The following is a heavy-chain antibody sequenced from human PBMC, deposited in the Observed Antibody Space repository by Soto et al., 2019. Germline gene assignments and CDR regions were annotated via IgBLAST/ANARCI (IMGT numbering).Heavy chain of an antibody. Sequence: EVHLVETGGGLIQPGGSLRLSCAASGFTVNNTYMRWVRQPPGKGLEWVSIIYSGGDTYYADSVKGRFTISRDSSKNTVYIQMNNLRAEDTAVYYCARGDPFAVWGQGTLVTVSS. CDR2: IYSGGDT. CDR3: ARGDPFAV. V-gene: IGHV3-53*02. J-gene: IGHJ4*02. CDR1: GFTVNNTY.